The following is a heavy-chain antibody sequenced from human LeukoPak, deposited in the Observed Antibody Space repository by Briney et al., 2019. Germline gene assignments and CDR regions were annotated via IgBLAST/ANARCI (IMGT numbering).Heavy chain of an antibody. J-gene: IGHJ4*02. CDR2: IYYSGST. V-gene: IGHV4-59*01. Sequence: SETLSLTCTVSGGSISTYYWNWLRQPPGKGLEWIGYIYYSGSTNSNPAHKSRVTMSLDTSKNQFSLRLTSVTAADTAVYYCARGFDSNSTYFDYWGQGTLVTVSS. D-gene: IGHD5-12*01. CDR1: GGSISTYY. CDR3: ARGFDSNSTYFDY.